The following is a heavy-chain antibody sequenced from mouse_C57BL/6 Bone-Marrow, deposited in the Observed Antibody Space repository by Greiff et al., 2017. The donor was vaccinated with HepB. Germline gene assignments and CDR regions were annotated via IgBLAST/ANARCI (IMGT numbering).Heavy chain of an antibody. CDR3: ARDRYYGSLFAY. J-gene: IGHJ3*01. CDR2: IYPGDGDT. Sequence: VKLMESGPELVKPGASVKISCKASGYAFSSSWMNWVKQRPGKGLEWIGRIYPGDGDTNYNGKFKGKATLTADKSSSTAYMQLSSLTSEDSAVYFCARDRYYGSLFAYWGQGTLVTVSA. D-gene: IGHD1-1*01. V-gene: IGHV1-82*01. CDR1: GYAFSSSW.